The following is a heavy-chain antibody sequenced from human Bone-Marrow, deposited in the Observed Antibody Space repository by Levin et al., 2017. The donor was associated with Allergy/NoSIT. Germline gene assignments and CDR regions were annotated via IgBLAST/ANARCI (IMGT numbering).Heavy chain of an antibody. CDR3: GQTVVVATGDSHYDYGFDV. CDR2: IDPRDSET. V-gene: IGHV5-51*01. Sequence: KVSCKGSGYTFRRYWVAWVRQAPGKGLEWIGSIDPRDSETRYRPSVEGRITMSVDNSLSTAYLQWSSLDASDRAIYYCGQTVVVATGDSHYDYGFDVWGQGTTVTVSS. J-gene: IGHJ6*02. CDR1: GYTFRRYW. D-gene: IGHD2-21*02.